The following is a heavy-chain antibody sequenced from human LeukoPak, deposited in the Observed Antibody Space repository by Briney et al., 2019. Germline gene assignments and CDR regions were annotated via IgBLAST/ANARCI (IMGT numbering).Heavy chain of an antibody. CDR2: INPNSGGT. CDR1: GYTFTGYY. CDR3: ARAVVPAAAPFYYYYGMDV. V-gene: IGHV1-2*02. Sequence: ASVKVSCKASGYTFTGYYMHWVRQAPGQGLEWMGWINPNSGGTNYAQKFQGRVTMTRDTSISTAYMELSRLRSDDTAVYYCARAVVPAAAPFYYYYGMDVWGQGTTVTVSS. J-gene: IGHJ6*02. D-gene: IGHD2-2*01.